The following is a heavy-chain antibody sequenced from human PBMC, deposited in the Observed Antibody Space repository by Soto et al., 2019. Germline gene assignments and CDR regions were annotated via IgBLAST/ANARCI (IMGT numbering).Heavy chain of an antibody. Sequence: QVQLVQSGAEVKKPGASVKVSCKASGYTFTTYDISWVRQAPGQGLEWMGRISTYNGNTNYPQSLQGRLTMTTDTSTTTADMELRSLSCDDTAVYYCARDPYHGLMVNAPNLYGMDVWGQGTTVTVSS. CDR2: ISTYNGNT. CDR1: GYTFTTYD. D-gene: IGHD2-8*01. J-gene: IGHJ6*02. CDR3: ARDPYHGLMVNAPNLYGMDV. V-gene: IGHV1-18*01.